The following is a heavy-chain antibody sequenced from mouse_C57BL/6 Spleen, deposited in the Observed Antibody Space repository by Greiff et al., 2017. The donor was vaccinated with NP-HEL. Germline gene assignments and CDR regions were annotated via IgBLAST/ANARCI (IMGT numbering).Heavy chain of an antibody. CDR1: GFTFSSYA. CDR2: ISDGGSYT. CDR3: ARERLGPFDY. D-gene: IGHD4-1*01. Sequence: EVKLVESGGGLVKPGGSLKLSCAASGFTFSSYAMSWVRQTPEKRLEWVATISDGGSYTYYPDNVKGRFTISRDNAKNNLYLQMSNLKSEDTAMYYCARERLGPFDYWGQGTTLTVSS. J-gene: IGHJ2*01. V-gene: IGHV5-4*01.